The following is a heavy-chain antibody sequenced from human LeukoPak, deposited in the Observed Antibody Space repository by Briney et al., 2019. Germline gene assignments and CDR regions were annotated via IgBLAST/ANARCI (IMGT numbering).Heavy chain of an antibody. CDR3: ARQEGMSTKNWYFDL. CDR2: IYPGDSDT. J-gene: IGHJ2*01. V-gene: IGHV5-51*01. D-gene: IGHD1-1*01. CDR1: GYNFTSYW. Sequence: GESLKISCKGSGYNFTSYWIGWVRQMPGKGLEWMGIIYPGDSDTRYSPSFQGQVTISADKSISTAYLQWSSLKASDTAMYYCARQEGMSTKNWYFDLWGRGTLVTVSS.